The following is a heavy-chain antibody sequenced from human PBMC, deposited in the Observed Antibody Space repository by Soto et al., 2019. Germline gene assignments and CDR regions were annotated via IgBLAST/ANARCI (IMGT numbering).Heavy chain of an antibody. V-gene: IGHV1-46*01. J-gene: IGHJ6*02. Sequence: GASVKVSCKASGYTFTSYYMHWVRQAPGQGLEWMGIINPSGGSTSYAQKFQGRVTMTRDTSTSTVYMELSSLRSEDTAVYYCARTYYDFWSGYYTSVYGMDVWGQGTSVTVS. CDR1: GYTFTSYY. D-gene: IGHD3-3*01. CDR3: ARTYYDFWSGYYTSVYGMDV. CDR2: INPSGGST.